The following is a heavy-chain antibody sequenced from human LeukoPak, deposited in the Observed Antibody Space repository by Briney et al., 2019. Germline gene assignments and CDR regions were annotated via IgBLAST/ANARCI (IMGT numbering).Heavy chain of an antibody. Sequence: PGGSLRLSCAASGFTFSSYSMNWVRQAPGKGLEWVSSISSSSSYIYYADSVKGRFTISRDNAKNSLYLQMNSLSAEDTAVYYCASYDFWSGTPNDYWGQGTLVTVSS. V-gene: IGHV3-21*01. J-gene: IGHJ4*02. CDR1: GFTFSSYS. CDR2: ISSSSSYI. D-gene: IGHD3-3*01. CDR3: ASYDFWSGTPNDY.